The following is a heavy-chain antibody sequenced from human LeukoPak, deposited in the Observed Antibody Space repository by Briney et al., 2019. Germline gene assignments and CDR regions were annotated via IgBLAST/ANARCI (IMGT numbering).Heavy chain of an antibody. D-gene: IGHD3-3*01. CDR3: ARGGANFWSGYFDS. Sequence: SETLSLTCSVSSGSFSSSRTYWGWIRQPPGKGLEWIGFMYYRGSTYYNPSLKNRVAISLDTSKNHFSLRLSTVTATDTAVYYCARGGANFWSGYFDSWSQGTPVIVSS. J-gene: IGHJ4*02. CDR2: MYYRGST. CDR1: SGSFSSSRTY. V-gene: IGHV4-39*02.